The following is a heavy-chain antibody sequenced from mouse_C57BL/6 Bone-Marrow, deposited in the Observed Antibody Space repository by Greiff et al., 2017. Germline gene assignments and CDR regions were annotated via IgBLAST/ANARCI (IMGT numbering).Heavy chain of an antibody. CDR3: ARGRGNYYGSSGGFAY. CDR1: GYTFTSYG. J-gene: IGHJ3*01. V-gene: IGHV1-81*01. D-gene: IGHD1-1*01. Sequence: QVQLQQSGAELARPGASVKLSCKASGYTFTSYGISWVKQRTGQGLEWIGEIYPRSGNTYYNEKFKGKATLTADKSSSTAYMELRSLTSEDSAVYVCARGRGNYYGSSGGFAYWGQGTLVTVSA. CDR2: IYPRSGNT.